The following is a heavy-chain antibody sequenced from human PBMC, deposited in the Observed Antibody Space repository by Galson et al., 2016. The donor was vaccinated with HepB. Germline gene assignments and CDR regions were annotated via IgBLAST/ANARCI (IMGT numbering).Heavy chain of an antibody. D-gene: IGHD3-10*01. Sequence: SLRLSCAASGFTFSRYAMSWVRQAPGKGLEWVSVISGSGDRRYYADSVKGRFIISRDNSKNTVYLQMNSLRVEDTAVYYCARGGGHGFFDYWGQGTQVTVSS. CDR3: ARGGGHGFFDY. CDR1: GFTFSRYA. V-gene: IGHV3-23*01. CDR2: ISGSGDRR. J-gene: IGHJ4*02.